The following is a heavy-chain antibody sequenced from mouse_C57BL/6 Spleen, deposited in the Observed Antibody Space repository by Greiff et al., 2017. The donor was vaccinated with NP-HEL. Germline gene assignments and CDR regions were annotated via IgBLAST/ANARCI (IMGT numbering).Heavy chain of an antibody. D-gene: IGHD1-1*01. Sequence: EVQLQQSGAELVRPGASVKLSCTASGFNIKDYYMHWVKQRPEQGLEWIGRIDPEDGDTEYAPKFQGKATMTAYTSSNTAYLQLSSLTSEDTAVYYCTTPYYGSSSAYWGQGTLVTVSA. V-gene: IGHV14-1*01. J-gene: IGHJ3*01. CDR1: GFNIKDYY. CDR3: TTPYYGSSSAY. CDR2: IDPEDGDT.